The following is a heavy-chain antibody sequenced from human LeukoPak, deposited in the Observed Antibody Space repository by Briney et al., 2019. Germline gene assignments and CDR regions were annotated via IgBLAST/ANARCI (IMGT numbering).Heavy chain of an antibody. CDR3: ARGLRVWRNWFDP. CDR1: GYTFTSYA. CDR2: IIPIFGTA. V-gene: IGHV1-8*02. J-gene: IGHJ5*02. D-gene: IGHD3-16*01. Sequence: ASVKVSCKASGYTFTSYAMNWVRQAPGQGLEWMGGIIPIFGTANYAQKFQGRVTMTRNTSISTAYMELSSLRSEDTAVYYCARGLRVWRNWFDPWGQGTLVTVSS.